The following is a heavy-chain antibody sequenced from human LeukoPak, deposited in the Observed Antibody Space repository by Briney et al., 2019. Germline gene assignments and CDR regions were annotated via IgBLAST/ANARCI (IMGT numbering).Heavy chain of an antibody. Sequence: PGGSLRLSCAASGFTFSSYGMSWVRQAPGKGLEWVSAISGSGGSTYYADSVKGRFTISRDNSKNTLYLQMNSLRAEDTAVYYCAKAPRSGSYYYYYYMDVWGKGTTVTVSS. CDR2: ISGSGGST. D-gene: IGHD1-26*01. J-gene: IGHJ6*03. CDR3: AKAPRSGSYYYYYYMDV. CDR1: GFTFSSYG. V-gene: IGHV3-23*01.